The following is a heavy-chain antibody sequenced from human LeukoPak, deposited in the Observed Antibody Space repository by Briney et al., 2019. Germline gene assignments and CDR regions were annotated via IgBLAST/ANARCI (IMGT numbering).Heavy chain of an antibody. J-gene: IGHJ4*02. CDR3: AGEGSPGTFDY. CDR2: ISTNGGST. CDR1: GFTFSGYT. Sequence: PGGSLRLSCAASGFTFSGYTMHWVRQAPGKGLESVSAISTNGGSTYYAHSVKGRFTISRDNSKNTLYLQMDSLRAEDVAVYYCAGEGSPGTFDYWGQGALVTVSS. V-gene: IGHV3-64*01. D-gene: IGHD6-13*01.